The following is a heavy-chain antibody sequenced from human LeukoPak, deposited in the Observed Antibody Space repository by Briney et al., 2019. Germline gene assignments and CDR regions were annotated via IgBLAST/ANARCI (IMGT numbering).Heavy chain of an antibody. V-gene: IGHV3-53*01. Sequence: GGSLRLSCAASGFTVTTNYMSWVRQAPGKGLEWVSIIYDDHSTYYADSVKGRFTMSRDSSMNTLYLQMNSLRAEDTAVYYCATVHGPGGYYFDFWGQGTLVTVSS. CDR3: ATVHGPGGYYFDF. CDR2: IYDDHST. J-gene: IGHJ4*02. CDR1: GFTVTTNY. D-gene: IGHD3-10*01.